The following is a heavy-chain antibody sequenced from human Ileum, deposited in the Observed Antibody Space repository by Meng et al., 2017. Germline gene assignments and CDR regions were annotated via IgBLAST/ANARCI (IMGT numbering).Heavy chain of an antibody. J-gene: IGHJ4*02. V-gene: IGHV3-66*02. Sequence: EVTLVASGGGLGQPGGSLRLSCAASGPTVSSNYMSWVRQAPGKGLEWLSIIHSGGTTYYADSVKGRFTISRDNSKNTVHLQMNSLRTEDTAVYYCARDPGYGDPRDYWGQGTLVTVSS. CDR3: ARDPGYGDPRDY. D-gene: IGHD4-17*01. CDR2: IHSGGTT. CDR1: GPTVSSNY.